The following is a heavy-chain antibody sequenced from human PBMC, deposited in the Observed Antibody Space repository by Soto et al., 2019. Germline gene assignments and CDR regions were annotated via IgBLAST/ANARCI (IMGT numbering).Heavy chain of an antibody. J-gene: IGHJ6*02. Sequence: QVQLQESGPGLVKPSETLSLTCTVSGGSVSSGSYYWSWIRQPPGKGLEWIGYIYYSGSTNYNPSLKSRVTISVDTSKNQFSLKLSSVTAADTAVYYCARVGYSGYDRYRPNYYYYGMDVWGQGTTVTVSS. V-gene: IGHV4-61*01. CDR1: GGSVSSGSYY. CDR3: ARVGYSGYDRYRPNYYYYGMDV. CDR2: IYYSGST. D-gene: IGHD5-12*01.